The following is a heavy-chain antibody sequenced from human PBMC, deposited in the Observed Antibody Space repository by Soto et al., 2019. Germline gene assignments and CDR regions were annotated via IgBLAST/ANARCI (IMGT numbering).Heavy chain of an antibody. J-gene: IGHJ5*02. CDR2: IIPVFGTT. CDR1: GGLFNSNG. D-gene: IGHD1-1*01. Sequence: QVQLVQSGTEVNKSGSSVKVSCQVSGGLFNSNGINWVRQAPGQGLEWMGSIIPVFGTTKYAQKFQARVTISAEESTTTVYIRRSRLNSDDPAFYSCARGGGATWNGWFDPWGQGTPVVVSS. V-gene: IGHV1-69*18. CDR3: ARGGGATWNGWFDP.